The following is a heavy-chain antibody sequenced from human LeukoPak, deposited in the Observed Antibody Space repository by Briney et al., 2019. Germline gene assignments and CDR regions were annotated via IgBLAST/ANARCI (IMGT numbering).Heavy chain of an antibody. CDR3: ARGGGYYGSGSYYKEGILYYFDY. CDR2: IYHSGTT. Sequence: SQTLSLTCTVSGAFIRGGGVYWSCIRLPPGKGLECIGYIYHSGTTYYSPSLKSRVTISIDTSKNQFSLKLRSVTAADTAVYYCARGGGYYGSGSYYKEGILYYFDYWGQGTLVTVSS. CDR1: GAFIRGGGVY. J-gene: IGHJ4*02. D-gene: IGHD3-10*01. V-gene: IGHV4-30-2*01.